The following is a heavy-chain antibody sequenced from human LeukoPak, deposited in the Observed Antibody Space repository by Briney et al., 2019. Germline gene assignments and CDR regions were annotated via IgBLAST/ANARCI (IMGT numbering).Heavy chain of an antibody. Sequence: SETLSLTCAVYGGSFSGYYWSWIRQPPGKGLEWIGEINHSGSTNYNPSLKSRVTISVDTSKNQSSLKLSSVTAADTAVYYCARGGIAALYWGQGTLVTVSS. CDR3: ARGGIAALY. CDR1: GGSFSGYY. D-gene: IGHD6-6*01. CDR2: INHSGST. J-gene: IGHJ4*02. V-gene: IGHV4-34*01.